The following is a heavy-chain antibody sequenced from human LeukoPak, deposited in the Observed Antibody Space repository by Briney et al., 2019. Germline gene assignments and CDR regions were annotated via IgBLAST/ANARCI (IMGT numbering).Heavy chain of an antibody. CDR2: IKQDGSAK. J-gene: IGHJ4*02. V-gene: IGHV3-7*01. Sequence: PGGSLRLSCAASGFTFTNYWMNWLRQAPGKGLGWVANIKQDGSAKNYVDSVKGRFTISRDNAKNSLYLQMNNLRVEDTAVYYCARERVTTTSFDYWGQGVLVTVSS. D-gene: IGHD2/OR15-2a*01. CDR3: ARERVTTTSFDY. CDR1: GFTFTNYW.